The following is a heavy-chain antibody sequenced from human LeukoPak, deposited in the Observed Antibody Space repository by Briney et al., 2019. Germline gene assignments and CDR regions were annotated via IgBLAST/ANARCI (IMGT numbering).Heavy chain of an antibody. D-gene: IGHD3-22*01. CDR1: GGSISSSSYY. Sequence: SETLSLTCTVSGGSISSSSYYWGWIRQPPGKGLEWIGSIYYSGSTYYNPSLKSRVTISVDTSKNQFPLKLSSVTAADTAVYYCARGLFNYWYFDLWGRGTLVTVSS. CDR2: IYYSGST. CDR3: ARGLFNYWYFDL. V-gene: IGHV4-39*01. J-gene: IGHJ2*01.